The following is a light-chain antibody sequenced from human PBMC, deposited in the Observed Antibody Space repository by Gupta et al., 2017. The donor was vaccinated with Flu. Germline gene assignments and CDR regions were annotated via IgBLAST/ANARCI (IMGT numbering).Light chain of an antibody. J-gene: IGLJ3*02. Sequence: RPSGVSNRFSGSKSGSTAFLTISGLQADDEADYFCSSYTSSRTRVFGGGTRLTVL. V-gene: IGLV2-14*02. CDR3: SSYTSSRTRV.